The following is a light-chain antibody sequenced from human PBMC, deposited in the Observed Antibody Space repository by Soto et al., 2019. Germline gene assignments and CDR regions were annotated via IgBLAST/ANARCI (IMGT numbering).Light chain of an antibody. J-gene: IGKJ5*01. CDR2: GAS. CDR1: QSVSSN. V-gene: IGKV3-15*01. Sequence: EIVMTQSPATLSVSPGERATLSCRASQSVSSNLAWYQQKPGQAPRLLIYGASTRATGLPARFSGSGSETEFTLTISSLQSEDFAIYYCQQRNIWPPVTFGQGTRLEIK. CDR3: QQRNIWPPVT.